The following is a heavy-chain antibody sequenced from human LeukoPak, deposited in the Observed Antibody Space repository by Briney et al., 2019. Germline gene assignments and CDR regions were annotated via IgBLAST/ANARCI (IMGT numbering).Heavy chain of an antibody. CDR2: TYYRSKWYN. CDR3: ARGSHDFWSGYYGKNWFDP. CDR1: GDSVSSNSAA. V-gene: IGHV6-1*01. J-gene: IGHJ5*02. Sequence: SQTLSLTCAISGDSVSSNSAAWNWIRQSPSRGLEWLGRTYYRSKWYNDYAVSVKSRITINPDTSKNQFSLQLNSVTPEDTAVCYCARGSHDFWSGYYGKNWFDPWGQGTLVTVSS. D-gene: IGHD3-3*01.